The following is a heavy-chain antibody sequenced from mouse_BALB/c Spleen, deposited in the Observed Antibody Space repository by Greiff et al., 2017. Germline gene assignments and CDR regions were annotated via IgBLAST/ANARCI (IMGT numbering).Heavy chain of an antibody. CDR3: AREGNGYSFAY. V-gene: IGHV5-12-1*01. CDR1: GFAFSSYD. CDR2: ISSGGGST. J-gene: IGHJ3*01. D-gene: IGHD1-2*01. Sequence: DVQLVESGGGLVKPGGSLKLSCAASGFAFSSYDMSWVRQTPEKRLEWVAYISSGGGSTYYPDTVKGRFTISRDNAKNTLYLQMSSLKSEDTAMYYCAREGNGYSFAYWGQGTLVTVSA.